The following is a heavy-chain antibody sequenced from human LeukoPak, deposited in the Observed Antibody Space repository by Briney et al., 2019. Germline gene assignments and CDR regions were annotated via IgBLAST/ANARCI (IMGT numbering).Heavy chain of an antibody. Sequence: GGSLRLSCAASGFTFRHYEMTWVRQAPGKGLEWLSFITSGSGDTTYYADSVKGRFTISRDNDKNSLSLQMNSLRAEDTAIYYCAKLFGSGYHFFHFWGQGTLGTVS. D-gene: IGHD5-12*01. V-gene: IGHV3-48*03. CDR2: ITSGSGDTT. CDR1: GFTFRHYE. J-gene: IGHJ4*02. CDR3: AKLFGSGYHFFHF.